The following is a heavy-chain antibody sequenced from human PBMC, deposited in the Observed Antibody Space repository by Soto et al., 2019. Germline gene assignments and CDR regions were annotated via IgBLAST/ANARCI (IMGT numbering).Heavy chain of an antibody. CDR2: IYGGGNGP. D-gene: IGHD2-2*03. Sequence: VQVLESGGGLVQPGGSLRLSCEATGFTFSDFAMSWVRQAPGKGLEWVSGIYGGGNGPHYADSVKGRVTISRDNSKNTLYLQMNSLRAEDTAVYYCAKMEGMDPWAYSFDYWGQGTLVTVSS. J-gene: IGHJ4*02. V-gene: IGHV3-23*01. CDR3: AKMEGMDPWAYSFDY. CDR1: GFTFSDFA.